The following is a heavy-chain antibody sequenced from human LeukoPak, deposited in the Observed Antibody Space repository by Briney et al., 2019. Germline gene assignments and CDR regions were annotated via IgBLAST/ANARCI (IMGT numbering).Heavy chain of an antibody. Sequence: GGSLRLSCAASGFTFSSYGMHWVRQAPGKGLEWVAVIWYDGSNKYYADSVKGRFTISRDNSKNTLYLQMNSLGAEDTAVYYCARVGGSYTNDYWGQGTLVTVSS. J-gene: IGHJ4*02. CDR2: IWYDGSNK. D-gene: IGHD1-26*01. V-gene: IGHV3-33*01. CDR3: ARVGGSYTNDY. CDR1: GFTFSSYG.